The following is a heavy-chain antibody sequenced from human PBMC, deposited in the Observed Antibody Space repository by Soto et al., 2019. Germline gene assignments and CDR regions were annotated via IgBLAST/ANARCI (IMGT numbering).Heavy chain of an antibody. D-gene: IGHD4-17*01. CDR2: IGAYNGNT. Sequence: ASVKVSCKASGYTFTSYGISWVRQAPGQGLEWMGWIGAYNGNTNYAQKLQGRVTMTTDTSTSTAYMELRSLRSDDTAVYYCAAQTTVTTYDYWGQGTLVTVSS. V-gene: IGHV1-18*04. CDR3: AAQTTVTTYDY. CDR1: GYTFTSYG. J-gene: IGHJ4*02.